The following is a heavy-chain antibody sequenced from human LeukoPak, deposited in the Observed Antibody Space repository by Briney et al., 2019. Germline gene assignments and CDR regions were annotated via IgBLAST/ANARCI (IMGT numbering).Heavy chain of an antibody. CDR3: ARDLSLKFPASYDSSGYPGVTDY. CDR2: IYHSGAT. V-gene: IGHV4-4*02. Sequence: PSETLSLTCAVSGGSISSNDWWGWVRLPPGRGLEWIGEIYHSGATNYNPSLKSRVTILVDKSKNQFSLNLRSVTAADTAVYYCARDLSLKFPASYDSSGYPGVTDYWGQGTLVTVSS. D-gene: IGHD3-22*01. CDR1: GGSISSNDW. J-gene: IGHJ4*02.